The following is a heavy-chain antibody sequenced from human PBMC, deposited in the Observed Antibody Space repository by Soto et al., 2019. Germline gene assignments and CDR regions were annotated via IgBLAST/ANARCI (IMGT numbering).Heavy chain of an antibody. Sequence: EVQLLESGGGLVQPGGSLRLSCAASGFTFSNNSMTWVRQAPGKGLEWVSAISSGGGNTYYADSVKGRFTISRDNSKNTLYLQMSSLRAEDTAVYYCAKQLAGEFSDNWGQGSLVTVSS. CDR3: AKQLAGEFSDN. D-gene: IGHD3-16*01. V-gene: IGHV3-23*01. CDR1: GFTFSNNS. CDR2: ISSGGGNT. J-gene: IGHJ4*02.